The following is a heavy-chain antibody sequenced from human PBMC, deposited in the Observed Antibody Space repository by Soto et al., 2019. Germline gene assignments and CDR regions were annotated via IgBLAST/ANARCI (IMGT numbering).Heavy chain of an antibody. V-gene: IGHV3-11*01. CDR1: GFTFGDDY. D-gene: IGHD3-10*01. J-gene: IGHJ4*02. CDR3: AREGASGSHLLGGIDY. Sequence: QVLLEESGGGLVKPGGSLRLSCAASGFTFGDDYMIWLRQAPGTGLDWVAYIGDSGGAMYYEDSVKGRFTISRDNAKNSLYLEMNSLRVEDTAVYYCAREGASGSHLLGGIDYWGQGILVTVAS. CDR2: IGDSGGAM.